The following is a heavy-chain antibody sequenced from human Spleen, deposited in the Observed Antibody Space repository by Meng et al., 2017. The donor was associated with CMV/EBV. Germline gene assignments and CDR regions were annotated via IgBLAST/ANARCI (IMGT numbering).Heavy chain of an antibody. Sequence: CTVSGGSVSSGNYYWNSIRQPPGKGLEWIGYIHYSGSTNYNPSLKSRVTISLDTSKNQFSLKLSSVTAADTAVYYCAREERRWFDPWGQGTLVTVSS. CDR1: GGSVSSGNYY. J-gene: IGHJ5*02. CDR3: AREERRWFDP. CDR2: IHYSGST. V-gene: IGHV4-61*01.